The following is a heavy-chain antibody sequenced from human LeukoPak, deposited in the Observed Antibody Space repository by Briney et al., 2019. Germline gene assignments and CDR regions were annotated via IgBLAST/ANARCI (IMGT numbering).Heavy chain of an antibody. CDR1: GGSISSYY. J-gene: IGHJ4*02. CDR2: IYYSGST. V-gene: IGHV4-59*01. Sequence: SETLSLTCTVSGGSISSYYWSWIRQPPGKGLEWIGYIYYSGSTNYNPSLKSRVTISVDTSKNQFSLKLSSVTAADTAVYCCARVQAEDGYNMYYFDYWGQGTLVTVSS. CDR3: ARVQAEDGYNMYYFDY. D-gene: IGHD5-24*01.